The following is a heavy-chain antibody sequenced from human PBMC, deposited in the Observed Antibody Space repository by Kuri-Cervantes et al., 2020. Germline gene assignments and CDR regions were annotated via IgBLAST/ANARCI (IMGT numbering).Heavy chain of an antibody. CDR1: GGSISRYY. CDR2: IYYSGST. CDR3: APLGD. J-gene: IGHJ4*02. V-gene: IGHV4-59*05. Sequence: ESLKISCSLSGGSISRYYWSWTRQPPGKGLEWIGSIYYSGSTYYNPSLKSRVTISVDTSKNQFSLKLSSVTAADTAVYYCAPLGDWGQGTLVTVSS. D-gene: IGHD3-16*01.